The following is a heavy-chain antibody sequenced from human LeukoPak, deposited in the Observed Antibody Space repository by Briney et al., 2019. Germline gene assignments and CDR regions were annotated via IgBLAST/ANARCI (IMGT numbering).Heavy chain of an antibody. CDR2: TKSKTDGGTT. J-gene: IGHJ4*02. CDR3: TRTHKFDGDYVF. CDR1: GFTFSNAW. V-gene: IGHV3-15*01. Sequence: KPGGSLRLSCAASGFTFSNAWMSWVRQAPGKGLEWVGRTKSKTDGGTTEDAAPVKGRFTISRDDSKNMLYLQMNSLKTEDTAVYYCTRTHKFDGDYVFWGQGTLVTVSS. D-gene: IGHD4-17*01.